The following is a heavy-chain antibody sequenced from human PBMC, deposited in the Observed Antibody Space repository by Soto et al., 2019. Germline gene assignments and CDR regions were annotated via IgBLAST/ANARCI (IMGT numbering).Heavy chain of an antibody. CDR1: GYTFTCYY. Sequence: VTVSCTDSGYTFTCYYMHWVRQAPVQGLEWMGWINPNSGCTNYAQNFQGWVTMTRDTSISTAYMELSRLRSDDTAVYYCASSRITIFGAVAFGMDVWGHGTTVTVSS. V-gene: IGHV1-2*04. J-gene: IGHJ6*01. CDR3: ASSRITIFGAVAFGMDV. CDR2: INPNSGCT. D-gene: IGHD3-3*01.